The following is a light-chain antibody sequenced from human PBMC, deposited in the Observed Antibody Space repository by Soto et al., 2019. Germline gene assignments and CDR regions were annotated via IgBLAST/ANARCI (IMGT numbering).Light chain of an antibody. Sequence: EIVMTQSSATLSVSPGERATLSCRASQGVSSNLAWYQQKPGQAPRLLIYGASTRATGIPARFSGSGSGTEFTLTISSLQSEDFAVYYCQQYNNWPPVTFGGGTKVEIK. CDR3: QQYNNWPPVT. J-gene: IGKJ4*01. CDR1: QGVSSN. V-gene: IGKV3-15*01. CDR2: GAS.